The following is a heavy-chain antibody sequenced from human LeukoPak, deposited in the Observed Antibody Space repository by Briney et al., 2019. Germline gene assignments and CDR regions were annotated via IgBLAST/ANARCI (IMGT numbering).Heavy chain of an antibody. V-gene: IGHV4-34*01. J-gene: IGHJ4*02. Sequence: PSETLSLTCAVYGGSFSGYYWSWIRQPPGKGLEWIGEINHSGSTNYNPSLKSRVTISVDTSKNQFSLKLSSVTAADTAVYYCARVIGTYYYGSGSYGFDYWGQGTLVTVSS. CDR2: INHSGST. CDR3: ARVIGTYYYGSGSYGFDY. D-gene: IGHD3-10*01. CDR1: GGSFSGYY.